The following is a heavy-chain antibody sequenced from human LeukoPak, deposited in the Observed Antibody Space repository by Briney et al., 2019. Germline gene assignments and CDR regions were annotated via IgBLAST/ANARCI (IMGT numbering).Heavy chain of an antibody. Sequence: SETLSLTCIVSGGSIGSYYWSWIRQPPGNGLEWIGHIYYSGSTDYNPSLRSRVTISVDTSKNQFSLRLSSVTAADTAVYYCARDRSDGSGYYGYYFDYWGQGTLVSVSS. D-gene: IGHD3-22*01. J-gene: IGHJ4*02. CDR2: IYYSGST. CDR3: ARDRSDGSGYYGYYFDY. V-gene: IGHV4-59*01. CDR1: GGSIGSYY.